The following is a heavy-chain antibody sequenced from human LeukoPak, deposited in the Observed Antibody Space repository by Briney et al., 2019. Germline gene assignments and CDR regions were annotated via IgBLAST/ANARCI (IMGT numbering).Heavy chain of an antibody. V-gene: IGHV3-30*02. J-gene: IGHJ4*02. CDR2: IWPDGSKK. Sequence: GGSLRLSCAASGFTFSTYAMHWVRQAPGKGLEWVAFIWPDGSKKYYVDSVKGRFAISRENSKNTVYLQMNDLRPEDTALYFCAKISSSAESNFDYWGQGTLLTVSS. CDR1: GFTFSTYA. CDR3: AKISSSAESNFDY. D-gene: IGHD6-25*01.